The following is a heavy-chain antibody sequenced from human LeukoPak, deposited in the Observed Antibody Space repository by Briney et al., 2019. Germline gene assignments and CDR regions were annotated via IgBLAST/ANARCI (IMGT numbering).Heavy chain of an antibody. CDR1: GGSISSYY. Sequence: SETLSLTCTVSGGSISSYYWSWIRQAPGKGLEWVGYICYSGSTNYNPSLMIRVIISVAASKTQFPLNLGSAAAQHTAVYYCARGRPEDSERAFDIWGKGTMVTVSS. CDR3: ARGRPEDSERAFDI. CDR2: ICYSGST. V-gene: IGHV4-59*08. D-gene: IGHD1-1*01. J-gene: IGHJ3*02.